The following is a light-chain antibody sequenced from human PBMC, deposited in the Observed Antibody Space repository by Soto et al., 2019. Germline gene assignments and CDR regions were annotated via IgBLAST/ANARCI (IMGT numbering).Light chain of an antibody. Sequence: QSVLPQTPSVSGTPGQTVTISCSGSSSNIGRNYVYWYQQLPGAAPKLLMYSHNIRPSGVPDRFSASTSGTSASLVISGLRSEDEADYHCATWDDDVSGVVFGGGTKLTV. J-gene: IGLJ2*01. CDR2: SHN. CDR1: SSNIGRNY. CDR3: ATWDDDVSGVV. V-gene: IGLV1-47*02.